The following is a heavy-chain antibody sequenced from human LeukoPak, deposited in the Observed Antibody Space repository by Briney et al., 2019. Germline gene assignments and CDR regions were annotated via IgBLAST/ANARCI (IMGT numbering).Heavy chain of an antibody. CDR1: GFTFNTYS. CDR2: ISSSSSTI. CDR3: ASVHDYYDSNDY. Sequence: GGSLRLSCAASGFTFNTYSMNWVRQAPGKGLEWVSYISSSSSTIYYADFVKGRFTISRDNAKNSLYLQMNSLRAEDTAVYYCASVHDYYDSNDYWGQGTLVTVSS. D-gene: IGHD3-22*01. J-gene: IGHJ4*02. V-gene: IGHV3-48*01.